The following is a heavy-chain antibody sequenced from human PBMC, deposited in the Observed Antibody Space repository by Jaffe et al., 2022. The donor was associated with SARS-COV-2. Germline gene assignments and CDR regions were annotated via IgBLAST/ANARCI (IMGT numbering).Heavy chain of an antibody. CDR3: ARWVKAAAGSGTTAAFDI. D-gene: IGHD6-13*01. J-gene: IGHJ3*02. CDR2: TYYRSQWFN. Sequence: QVQLQQSGPGLVKPSHILSVTCAISGDSVSSNNAAWNWIRQSPSRGLEWLGRTYYRSQWFNDYAVSVKSRITINPDTSKNQISLHLKSVTPEDTAVYYCARWVKAAAGSGTTAAFDIWGQGTKVTVSS. CDR1: GDSVSSNNAA. V-gene: IGHV6-1*01.